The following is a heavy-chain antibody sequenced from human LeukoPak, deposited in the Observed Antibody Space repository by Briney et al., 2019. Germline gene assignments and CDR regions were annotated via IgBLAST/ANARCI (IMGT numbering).Heavy chain of an antibody. J-gene: IGHJ6*03. V-gene: IGHV4-4*07. CDR3: ARMNVVVTASYYMDV. CDR2: IYTSGST. Sequence: SETLSLTCTVSGGSISSYYWSWIRQPAGKGLEWIGRIYTSGSTNYNPSLKSRVTMSVDTSKNQFSLKLSSVTAADTAVYYCARMNVVVTASYYMDVWGKGTTVTVSS. D-gene: IGHD2-21*02. CDR1: GGSISSYY.